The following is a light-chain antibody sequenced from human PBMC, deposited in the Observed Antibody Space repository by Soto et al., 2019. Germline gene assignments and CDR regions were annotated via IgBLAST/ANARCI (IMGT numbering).Light chain of an antibody. J-gene: IGKJ5*01. CDR3: QQRRDWPIT. Sequence: EIVLTQSPATLSLSPGERATLSCRASQSVSSYLAWYQQKPGQAPRLLIYESSNRATGIPARFSGSGSGTDFPLTISSLEPEDFAVYYCQQRRDWPITFGQGTRLEIK. CDR2: ESS. V-gene: IGKV3-11*01. CDR1: QSVSSY.